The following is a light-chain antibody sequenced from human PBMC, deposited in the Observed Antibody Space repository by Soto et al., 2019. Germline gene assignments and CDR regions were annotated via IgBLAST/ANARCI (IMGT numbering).Light chain of an antibody. CDR3: QQYYSYWT. CDR2: DAS. J-gene: IGKJ1*01. Sequence: DIQMTQSPSTLSASVGDRVTIPCRASQSVSNWLAWYQQKSGKAPKLLIYDASSLQSGVPSRFSGSGSGTEFALTISSLQPDDFATYYCQQYYSYWTFGQGTKVDIK. CDR1: QSVSNW. V-gene: IGKV1-5*01.